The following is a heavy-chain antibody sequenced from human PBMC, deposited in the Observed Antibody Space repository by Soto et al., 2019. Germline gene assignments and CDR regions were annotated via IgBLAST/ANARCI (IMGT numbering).Heavy chain of an antibody. CDR2: ISSRSNTK. V-gene: IGHV3-48*02. CDR3: ARGGSSSDDGMDV. Sequence: EVQLVESGGGLVQPGGSLRLSCAASGFSFSTYSMNWVRQAPGKGLEWVSYISSRSNTKYYADSVKGRFTISRDNAKNALYLQMKSLGDEDTAVYYCARGGSSSDDGMDVWGQGTTVTVSS. D-gene: IGHD6-6*01. CDR1: GFSFSTYS. J-gene: IGHJ6*02.